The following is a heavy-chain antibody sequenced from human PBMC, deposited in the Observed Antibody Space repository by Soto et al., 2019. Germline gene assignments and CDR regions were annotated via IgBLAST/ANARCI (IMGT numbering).Heavy chain of an antibody. Sequence: PGGSLRLSCAGSGFTFKDYAMHWVRQAPGKGLEWVAGISWNSVSIGYADSVKGRFTISRDDAKNSLYLQMNSLRTEDTVLYYCAKGDFDILTGLDYWGRGTLVTVSS. J-gene: IGHJ4*02. CDR1: GFTFKDYA. CDR2: ISWNSVSI. V-gene: IGHV3-9*01. D-gene: IGHD3-9*01. CDR3: AKGDFDILTGLDY.